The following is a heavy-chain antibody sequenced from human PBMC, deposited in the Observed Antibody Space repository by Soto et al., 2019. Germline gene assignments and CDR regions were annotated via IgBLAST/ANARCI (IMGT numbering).Heavy chain of an antibody. J-gene: IGHJ3*02. CDR3: VREGADFRMGDAFDI. D-gene: IGHD2-8*01. V-gene: IGHV3-33*01. CDR2: TWFNGSKK. Sequence: PVGSLRLSCAASGFTFSTYGMHWVRQAPGKGLEWVAVTWFNGSKKNYAESVRGRFTIYRDNSKNTLYLQMNTLKAEDTAVYYCVREGADFRMGDAFDIWGQGTRVTVSS. CDR1: GFTFSTYG.